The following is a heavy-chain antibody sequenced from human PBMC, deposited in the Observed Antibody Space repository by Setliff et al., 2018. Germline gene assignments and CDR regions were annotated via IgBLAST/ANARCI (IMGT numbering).Heavy chain of an antibody. D-gene: IGHD2-2*01. CDR3: ARDLGYCSTTSCHGDWFDP. V-gene: IGHV7-4-1*02. CDR1: GGTFSDYG. J-gene: IGHJ5*02. CDR2: INTNTGNP. Sequence: ASVKVSCKASGGTFSDYGISWVRQAPGQGLEWMGWINTNTGNPTYAQDFTGRFVFSLDTSVSTAYLQISSLKAEDTAVYYCARDLGYCSTTSCHGDWFDPWGQGTLVTVSS.